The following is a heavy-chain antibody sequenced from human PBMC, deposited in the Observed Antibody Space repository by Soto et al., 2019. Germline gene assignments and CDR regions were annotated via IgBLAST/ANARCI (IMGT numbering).Heavy chain of an antibody. CDR3: AHIYRYDSSGYYSVYFDY. CDR1: GFSLSTSGVG. Sequence: QITLKESGPTLVKPTQTLTLTCTFSGFSLSTSGVGVGWIRQPPGKALEWLALIYWDDDKRYSPSLKSRLTITKDXXKXQEXLTMTNMDPVDTATYYCAHIYRYDSSGYYSVYFDYWGQGTLVTVSS. D-gene: IGHD3-22*01. CDR2: IYWDDDK. J-gene: IGHJ4*02. V-gene: IGHV2-5*02.